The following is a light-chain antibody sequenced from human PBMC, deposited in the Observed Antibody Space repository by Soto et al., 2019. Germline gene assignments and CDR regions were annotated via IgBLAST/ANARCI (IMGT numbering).Light chain of an antibody. CDR1: TGAVTSGYY. J-gene: IGLJ2*01. CDR2: STT. Sequence: QAVVTQEPSLTVSPGGTVPLTCASNTGAVTSGYYPNWFQQKPGQPPRALIYSTTYKHSWTPARFSGSLLGGKAALTLSGVQPEDEADYYCLLFYGDGVVFGGGTKVTVL. CDR3: LLFYGDGVV. V-gene: IGLV7-43*01.